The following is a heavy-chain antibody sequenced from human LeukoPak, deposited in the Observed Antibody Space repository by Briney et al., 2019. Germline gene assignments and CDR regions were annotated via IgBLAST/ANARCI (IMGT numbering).Heavy chain of an antibody. CDR3: ASPPKSQYYDSSGYYYYFDY. CDR2: IIPIFGTA. Sequence: SVKVSSKASGGTFSSYAISWVRQAPGQGLEWMGGIIPIFGTANYAQKLQGRVTITADESTSTAYMELSSLRSEDTAVYYCASPPKSQYYDSSGYYYYFDYWGQGTLVTVSS. D-gene: IGHD3-22*01. J-gene: IGHJ4*02. CDR1: GGTFSSYA. V-gene: IGHV1-69*01.